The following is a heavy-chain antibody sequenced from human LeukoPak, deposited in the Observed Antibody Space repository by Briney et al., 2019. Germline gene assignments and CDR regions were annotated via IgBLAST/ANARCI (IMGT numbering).Heavy chain of an antibody. CDR1: GFTFSSYA. J-gene: IGHJ3*02. Sequence: GGSLRLSCAASGFTFSSYAMHWVRQAPGKGLEYVSAISSNGGSTYYANSVKGRFTISRDNSKNTLYLQMGSLRAEDMAVYYCARGRTSSGAFDIWGQGTMVTVSS. CDR2: ISSNGGST. D-gene: IGHD2-2*01. V-gene: IGHV3-64*01. CDR3: ARGRTSSGAFDI.